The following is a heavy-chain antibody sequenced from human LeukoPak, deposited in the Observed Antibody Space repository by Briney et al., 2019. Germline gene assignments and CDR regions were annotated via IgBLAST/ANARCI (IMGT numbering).Heavy chain of an antibody. Sequence: ASVKVSCKASGYTFTSYYMHWVRQAPGQGLEWMGWINPNSGGTNYAQNFQGRVTMIRDTPISTAYMELSRLRSDDTAVYYCARDVGEYCSSTNCYASHYWGQGTLVTVSS. CDR1: GYTFTSYY. V-gene: IGHV1-2*02. D-gene: IGHD2-2*01. CDR2: INPNSGGT. J-gene: IGHJ4*02. CDR3: ARDVGEYCSSTNCYASHY.